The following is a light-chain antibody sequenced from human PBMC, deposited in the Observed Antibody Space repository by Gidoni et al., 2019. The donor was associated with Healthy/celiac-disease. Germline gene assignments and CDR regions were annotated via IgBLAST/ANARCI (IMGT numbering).Light chain of an antibody. CDR1: QRVLYSSNNKNY. CDR3: QQYYSTPWT. J-gene: IGKJ1*01. V-gene: IGKV4-1*01. CDR2: WAS. Sequence: DNVMTQFPASLAVSLGERATINCKSSQRVLYSSNNKNYLAWYQQKPGQPPKLLIYWASTREAGVPDRFSGSGSGTDFTLTISSLQAEDVAVYYCQQYYSTPWTFGQGTKVEIK.